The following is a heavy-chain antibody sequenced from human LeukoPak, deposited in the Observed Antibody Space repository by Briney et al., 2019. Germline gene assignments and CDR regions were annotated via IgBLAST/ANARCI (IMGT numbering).Heavy chain of an antibody. V-gene: IGHV3-23*01. CDR2: LGGSGGTT. CDR3: AKRGVVIRVILVGFHKEAYYFDS. CDR1: GITLSNYG. Sequence: GGSLRLSCAVSGITLSNYGMSWGRQAPGKGLEWVAGLGGSGGTTNYADSVKGRFTISRDHRKNTLYLQMNSLRAEDTAVYFCAKRGVVIRVILVGFHKEAYYFDSWGQGALVTVSS. J-gene: IGHJ4*02. D-gene: IGHD3-22*01.